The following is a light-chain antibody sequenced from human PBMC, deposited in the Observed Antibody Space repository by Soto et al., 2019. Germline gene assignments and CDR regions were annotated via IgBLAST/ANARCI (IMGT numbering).Light chain of an antibody. CDR3: QQYATFPRT. CDR2: RAS. J-gene: IGKJ1*01. V-gene: IGKV1-5*03. CDR1: QSIIRW. Sequence: DIPMTQSPSTLSASVGDRITITCRASQSIIRWLAWYQQKPGKAPKLLMYRASTLESGVPSRFSGSGSGTEFTLTISSLQPDDFATYHCQQYATFPRTFGQGTKVDSK.